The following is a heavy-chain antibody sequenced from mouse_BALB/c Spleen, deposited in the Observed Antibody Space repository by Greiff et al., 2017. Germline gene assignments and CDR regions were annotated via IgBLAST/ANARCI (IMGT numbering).Heavy chain of an antibody. V-gene: IGHV1-4*01. J-gene: IGHJ4*01. Sequence: VQLQQPGAELVRPGASVKLSCKASGYSFTSYWMNWVKQRPGQGLEWIGYINPSTGYTEYNQKFKDKATLTADKSSSTAYMQLSSLTSEDSAVYYCAKGNGNYEDAMDYWGQGTSVTVSS. CDR2: INPSTGYT. CDR3: AKGNGNYEDAMDY. D-gene: IGHD2-1*01. CDR1: GYSFTSYW.